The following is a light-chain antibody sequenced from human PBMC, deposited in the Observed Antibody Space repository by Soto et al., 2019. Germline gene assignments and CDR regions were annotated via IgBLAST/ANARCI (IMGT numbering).Light chain of an antibody. CDR3: QQYGSPPQT. V-gene: IGKV3-20*01. CDR1: QSVGSSY. CDR2: GAS. J-gene: IGKJ2*01. Sequence: ENVLTQSPGTLSLSPGERATLSCRASQSVGSSYLAWYQQKPGQAPRLLIYGASSRATDIPDRFSGSGSGTDFTLTISRLEPEDFAVYYCQQYGSPPQTFGQGTKLEIK.